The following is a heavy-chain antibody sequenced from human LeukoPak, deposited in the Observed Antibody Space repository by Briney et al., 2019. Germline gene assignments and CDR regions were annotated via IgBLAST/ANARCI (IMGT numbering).Heavy chain of an antibody. V-gene: IGHV4-59*08. CDR1: GGSISSYY. D-gene: IGHD2-15*01. CDR2: IYCSGST. CDR3: ARHRWCSGGSCYSRAFDI. J-gene: IGHJ3*02. Sequence: SETLSLTCTVSGGSISSYYWSWIRQPPGKGLEWIGYIYCSGSTNYNPSLKSRVTISVDTSKNQFSLKLSSVTAADTAVYYCARHRWCSGGSCYSRAFDIWGQGTMVTVSS.